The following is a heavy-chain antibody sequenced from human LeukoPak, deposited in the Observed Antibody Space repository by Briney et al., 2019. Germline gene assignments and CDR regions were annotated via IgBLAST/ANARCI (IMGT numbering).Heavy chain of an antibody. D-gene: IGHD1-26*01. J-gene: IGHJ3*02. CDR1: AFTFSSYS. CDR3: ARARAYSGSYFDAFDI. CDR2: ISSSSGYI. Sequence: GGSLRLSCAATAFTFSSYSMNWVRQAPGKGLEWVSSISSSSGYIYYADSVKGRFSISRDNAENSLYLQMDSLRVEDTAIYYCARARAYSGSYFDAFDIWGQGTTVTVSS. V-gene: IGHV3-21*01.